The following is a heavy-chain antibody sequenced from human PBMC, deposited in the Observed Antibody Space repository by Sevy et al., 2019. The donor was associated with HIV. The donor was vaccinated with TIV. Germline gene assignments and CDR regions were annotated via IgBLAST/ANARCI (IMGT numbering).Heavy chain of an antibody. D-gene: IGHD3-3*01. CDR3: ARGQSIYGVAGPYFDY. CDR1: GFIFRDYA. CDR2: VSFDGKTR. V-gene: IGHV3-30*04. Sequence: GGSLRLSCVASGFIFRDYAMHWVRQAPGKGLEWVAVVSFDGKTRSYTDSVKGRLTISRDNSENTLYLQLNSLRREDTALYYCARGQSIYGVAGPYFDYWGQGTRVTVSS. J-gene: IGHJ4*02.